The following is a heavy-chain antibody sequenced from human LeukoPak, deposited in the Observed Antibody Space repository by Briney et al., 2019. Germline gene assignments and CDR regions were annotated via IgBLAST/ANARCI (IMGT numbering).Heavy chain of an antibody. CDR1: GGSISSGGYY. J-gene: IGHJ1*01. D-gene: IGHD2-2*01. V-gene: IGHV4-61*08. CDR3: ASPEAPVATDSSYLH. CDR2: IYYTGRT. Sequence: SETLSLTCTVSGGSISSGGYYWGWIRRHPGKGLEWIGYIYYTGRTIHNPSLRSRVTLSIDTSKNQFSLKLTSVTAANTAMYYSASPEAPVATDSSYLHGGQGTLVTVS.